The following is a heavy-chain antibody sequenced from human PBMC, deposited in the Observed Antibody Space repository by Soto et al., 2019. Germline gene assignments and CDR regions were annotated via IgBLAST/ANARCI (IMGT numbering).Heavy chain of an antibody. Sequence: PSETLSLTCTVSGGSISSGDYYWGWIRQPPGKGLEWIGYIYYSGSTYYNPSLKSRVTISVDTSKNQFSLKLSSVTAADTAVYYCARGATYYYDSSAHFFDYWGQGTLVTVSS. D-gene: IGHD3-22*01. CDR1: GGSISSGDYY. J-gene: IGHJ4*02. CDR3: ARGATYYYDSSAHFFDY. V-gene: IGHV4-30-4*01. CDR2: IYYSGST.